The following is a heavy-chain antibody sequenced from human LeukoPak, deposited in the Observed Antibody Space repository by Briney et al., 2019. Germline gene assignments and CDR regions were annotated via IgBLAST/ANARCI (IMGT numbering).Heavy chain of an antibody. V-gene: IGHV4-38-2*02. CDR1: GGSISSGYY. CDR3: ARVTGYVMEDYFDY. J-gene: IGHJ4*02. CDR2: IFHTGST. Sequence: SETLSLTCTVSGGSISSGYYWAWIRQPPGKGLEWIGNIFHTGSTYHNPSLKSRVTISVDTSKNQFSLKLNSVTAADTAVYYCARVTGYVMEDYFDYWGQGTLVTVSS. D-gene: IGHD6-13*01.